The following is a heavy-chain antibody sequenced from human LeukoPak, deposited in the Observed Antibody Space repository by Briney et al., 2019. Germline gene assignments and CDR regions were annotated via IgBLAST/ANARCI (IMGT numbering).Heavy chain of an antibody. D-gene: IGHD1-20*01. Sequence: GASVKVSCKASGYTFIDYHMHWVRQAPGQGLEWMAWINPKTGGSNSAQKFQGRVTMTRDTSITTAYMELSSLRSDDTAVYYCAGLYNWNHQDYDAMDVWGQGTTVTVSS. CDR2: INPKTGGS. CDR3: AGLYNWNHQDYDAMDV. V-gene: IGHV1-2*02. J-gene: IGHJ6*02. CDR1: GYTFIDYH.